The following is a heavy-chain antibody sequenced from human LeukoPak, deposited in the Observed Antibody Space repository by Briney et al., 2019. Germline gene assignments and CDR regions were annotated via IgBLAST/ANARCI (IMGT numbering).Heavy chain of an antibody. J-gene: IGHJ4*02. Sequence: GGSLRLSCAASGNYWMHWVRQAPGKGLVWVSHINSDGSWTGYADSVKGRFTISKDNAKNTVYLQMNSLRVEDTAVYYCARVGYSSGWYRNWGQGTLVTVSS. D-gene: IGHD6-19*01. CDR2: INSDGSWT. CDR1: GNYW. CDR3: ARVGYSSGWYRN. V-gene: IGHV3-74*01.